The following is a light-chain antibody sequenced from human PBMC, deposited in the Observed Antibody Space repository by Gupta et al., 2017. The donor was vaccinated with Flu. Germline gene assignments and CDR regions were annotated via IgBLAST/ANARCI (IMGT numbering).Light chain of an antibody. J-gene: IGKJ2*01. CDR3: QHYDTSPYT. V-gene: IGKV3-20*01. Sequence: GTLSLSPGERATLSCRASQSVSSSYLAWYQQKPGQAPRLLIYGASSRATGIPVRFSGSGSVTDFTLTISRLEPEDFAVYYCQHYDTSPYTFGPGTKLEIK. CDR2: GAS. CDR1: QSVSSSY.